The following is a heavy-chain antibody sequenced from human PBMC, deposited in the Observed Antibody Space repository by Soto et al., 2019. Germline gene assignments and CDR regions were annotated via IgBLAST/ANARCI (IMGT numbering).Heavy chain of an antibody. Sequence: PSETLSLTCTVSGGSVSSGSYYWSWIRQPPGKGLEWIGYIYYRGSTNYNPSLKSRLTISLDTSKNQFSLKLSSVTAADTAVYYCARGFEYSSPYYWGQGTLVTVSS. CDR1: GGSVSSGSYY. V-gene: IGHV4-61*01. D-gene: IGHD6-6*01. J-gene: IGHJ4*02. CDR2: IYYRGST. CDR3: ARGFEYSSPYY.